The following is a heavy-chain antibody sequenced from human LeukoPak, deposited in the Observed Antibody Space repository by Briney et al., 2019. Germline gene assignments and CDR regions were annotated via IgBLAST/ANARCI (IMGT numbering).Heavy chain of an antibody. Sequence: GGSLRLSCAASGFTFSSYGMHWVRQAPGKGLEWVAFIRYDGSNKYYADSVKGRFTISRDNSKNTLYLQMNSLRAEDTAVYYCAKDRAGSESYNDYWGQGTLVTVSS. CDR1: GFTFSSYG. CDR3: AKDRAGSESYNDY. D-gene: IGHD3-10*01. CDR2: IRYDGSNK. J-gene: IGHJ4*02. V-gene: IGHV3-30*02.